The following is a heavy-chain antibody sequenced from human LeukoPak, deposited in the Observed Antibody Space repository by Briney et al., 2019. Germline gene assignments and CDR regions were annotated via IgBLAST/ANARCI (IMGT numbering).Heavy chain of an antibody. CDR2: ISYDGSNK. J-gene: IGHJ4*02. V-gene: IGHV3-30*18. CDR1: GFTFRDYG. Sequence: GGSLRLSCAASGFTFRDYGIHWVRQAPGKGLEWVAVISYDGSNKYYADSVKGRFTISRDNSKTTVYLQMNSLRAEDTAVYYCAKDRFYGSGSYHFDYWGQGTLVTVSS. D-gene: IGHD3-10*01. CDR3: AKDRFYGSGSYHFDY.